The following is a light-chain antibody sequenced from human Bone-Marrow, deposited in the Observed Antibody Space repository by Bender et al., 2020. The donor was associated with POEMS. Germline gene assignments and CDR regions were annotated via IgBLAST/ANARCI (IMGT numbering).Light chain of an antibody. CDR2: LNSDGSH. Sequence: QLVLTQSPSASASLGASVKLTCTLRSAYSSFTIAWHQQQPEKGPRYLMNLNSDGSHTKGDGIPDRFSGSSSGAERYLTISSLQSDDEADYYCQTWASGIWVFGGGTKLTVL. CDR3: QTWASGIWV. V-gene: IGLV4-69*01. J-gene: IGLJ3*02. CDR1: SAYSSFT.